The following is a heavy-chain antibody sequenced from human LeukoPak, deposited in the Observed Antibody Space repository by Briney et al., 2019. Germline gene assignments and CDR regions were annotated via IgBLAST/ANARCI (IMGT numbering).Heavy chain of an antibody. CDR3: ARDLSRYCSGGSCFNWFDP. V-gene: IGHV4-39*07. J-gene: IGHJ5*02. Sequence: SETLSLTCTVSGGSISSSSYYWGWIRQPPGKGLEWIGSIYYSGSTYYNPSLKSRVTISVDTSKNQFSLKLSSVTAADTAVYYCARDLSRYCSGGSCFNWFDPWGQGTLVTVSS. CDR2: IYYSGST. D-gene: IGHD2-15*01. CDR1: GGSISSSSYY.